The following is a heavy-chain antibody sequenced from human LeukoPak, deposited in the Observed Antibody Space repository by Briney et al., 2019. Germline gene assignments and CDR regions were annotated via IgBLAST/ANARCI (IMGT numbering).Heavy chain of an antibody. V-gene: IGHV3-21*01. Sequence: GGSLRLSCAASGFTFSSYSMNWVRQAPGKGLEWISSISSSSSYIYYADSVKGRFTISRDNAKNSLYQQMNSLRAEDTAVYYCARDPLSSGYYYREYYFDYWGQGTLVTVSS. J-gene: IGHJ4*02. D-gene: IGHD3-22*01. CDR3: ARDPLSSGYYYREYYFDY. CDR2: ISSSSSYI. CDR1: GFTFSSYS.